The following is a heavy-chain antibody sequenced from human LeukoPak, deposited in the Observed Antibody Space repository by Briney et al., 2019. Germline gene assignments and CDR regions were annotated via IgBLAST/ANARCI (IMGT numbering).Heavy chain of an antibody. V-gene: IGHV4-39*07. CDR2: IYYSGST. D-gene: IGHD2-2*01. CDR3: AREVDAAAAYNWFDP. Sequence: SETLSLTCTVSSGSISSSSYYWVWIRQPPGKGLEWIGTIYYSGSTYYKPSLKRRVTISVDTSKNQFSLKLSSVTAADTAVYYCAREVDAAAAYNWFDPWGQGTLVTVSS. CDR1: SGSISSSSYY. J-gene: IGHJ5*02.